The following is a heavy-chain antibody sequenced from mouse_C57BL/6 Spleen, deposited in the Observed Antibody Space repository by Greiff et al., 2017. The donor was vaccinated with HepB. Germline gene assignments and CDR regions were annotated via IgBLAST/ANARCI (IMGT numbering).Heavy chain of an antibody. J-gene: IGHJ2*01. CDR1: GFTFTDYY. D-gene: IGHD3-3*01. CDR3: ARYRLGHYFDY. Sequence: VQLKESGGGLVQPGGSLSLSCAASGFTFTDYYMSWVRQPPGKALEWLGFIRNKANGYTTEYSASVKGRFTISRDNSQSILYLQMNALRAEDSATYYCARYRLGHYFDYWGQGTTLTVSS. V-gene: IGHV7-3*01. CDR2: IRNKANGYTT.